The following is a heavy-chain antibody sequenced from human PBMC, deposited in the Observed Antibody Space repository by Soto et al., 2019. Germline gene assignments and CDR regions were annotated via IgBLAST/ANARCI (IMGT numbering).Heavy chain of an antibody. CDR3: ARDIGSLFRAYYYYGMDV. Sequence: QVQLVQSGAEVKKPGASVKVSCKASGYTFTGYYMHWVRQAPGQGLEWMGWINPNSGGTNYAQKFQGWVTMTRDTSISTAYMELSRLRSDDTAVYYCARDIGSLFRAYYYYGMDVWGQGTTVTVSS. CDR2: INPNSGGT. V-gene: IGHV1-2*04. CDR1: GYTFTGYY. J-gene: IGHJ6*02. D-gene: IGHD2-15*01.